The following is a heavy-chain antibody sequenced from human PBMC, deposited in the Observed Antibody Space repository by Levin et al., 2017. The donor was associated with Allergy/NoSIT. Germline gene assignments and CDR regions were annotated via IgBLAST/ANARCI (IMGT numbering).Heavy chain of an antibody. J-gene: IGHJ6*03. V-gene: IGHV3-30*18. D-gene: IGHD3-9*01. CDR1: GFTFSSYG. CDR2: ISYDGSNK. CDR3: AKDLESLVIPDLYMDV. Sequence: GGSLRLSCAASGFTFSSYGMHWVRQAPGKGLEWVAVISYDGSNKYYADSVKGRFTISRDNSKNTLYLQMNSLRAEDTAVYYCAKDLESLVIPDLYMDVWGKGTTVTVSS.